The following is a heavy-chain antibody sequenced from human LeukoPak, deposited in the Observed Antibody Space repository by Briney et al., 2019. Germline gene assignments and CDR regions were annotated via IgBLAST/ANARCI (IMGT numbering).Heavy chain of an antibody. CDR1: GITVSSKY. V-gene: IGHV3-66*02. J-gene: IGHJ4*02. Sequence: GGSLRLSCAASGITVSSKYMIWVRQAPGKGLEWVSVIYSGGSTHYADSVKGRFTISRDNSKNTLYLQMNSLRAEDTAVYYCARFYSNNNDYWGQGTLVTVSS. CDR3: ARFYSNNNDY. D-gene: IGHD4-11*01. CDR2: IYSGGST.